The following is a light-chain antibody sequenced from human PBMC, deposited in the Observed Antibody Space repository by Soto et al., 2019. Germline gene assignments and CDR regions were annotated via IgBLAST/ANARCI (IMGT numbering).Light chain of an antibody. Sequence: QSVLSQPASVSWSPGQAITISCTGTSSDVGGYNYVSWYQQHPGKAPKLMIYEVSNRPSGVSNRFSGSKSGNTASLTISGLQAEEEADYYCSSYTSSSNHAFGTGTKVTVL. J-gene: IGLJ1*01. CDR3: SSYTSSSNHA. CDR1: SSDVGGYNY. CDR2: EVS. V-gene: IGLV2-14*01.